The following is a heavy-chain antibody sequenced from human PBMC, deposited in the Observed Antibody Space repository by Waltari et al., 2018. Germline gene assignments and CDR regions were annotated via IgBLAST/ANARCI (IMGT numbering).Heavy chain of an antibody. V-gene: IGHV3-30*03. CDR1: GFTFSSYG. J-gene: IGHJ4*02. Sequence: QVQLVESGGGVVQPGRSLRLSCAASGFTFSSYGMHWVRQAPGKGLEWVAVISYDGSNKYYADSVKGRFTISRDNSKNTLYLQMNSLRAEDTAVYYCVGPHSSGWSYWGQGTLVTVSS. CDR2: ISYDGSNK. CDR3: VGPHSSGWSY. D-gene: IGHD6-19*01.